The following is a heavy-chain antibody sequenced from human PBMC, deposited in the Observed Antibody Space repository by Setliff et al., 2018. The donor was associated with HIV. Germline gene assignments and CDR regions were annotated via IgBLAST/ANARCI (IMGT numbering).Heavy chain of an antibody. CDR2: IIPIFGTA. J-gene: IGHJ5*02. CDR1: GGIFSSYA. V-gene: IGHV1-69*13. Sequence: SVKVSCKASGGIFSSYAISWVRQAPGQGLEWMGGIIPIFGTANYAQKFQGRVTITADESTSTAYMELSSLRSEDTAVYYCARATVVVVITTTTYNWFDPWGQGTLVTV. D-gene: IGHD3-22*01. CDR3: ARATVVVVITTTTYNWFDP.